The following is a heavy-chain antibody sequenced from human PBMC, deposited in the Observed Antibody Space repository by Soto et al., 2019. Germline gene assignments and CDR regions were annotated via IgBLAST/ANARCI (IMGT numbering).Heavy chain of an antibody. Sequence: EVQLVESGGGLIQPGGSLRLSCAVSGFTVSNNYMSWVRQAPGKGLEGVSVIYSGGYTAYGDSVKGRFTISRDNSKNTLYFKKKTLRAEDAAVFFGGAPPGGGGYWGQGTLVTVSS. J-gene: IGHJ4*02. CDR2: IYSGGYT. CDR3: GAPPGGGGY. D-gene: IGHD3-10*01. V-gene: IGHV3-53*01. CDR1: GFTVSNNY.